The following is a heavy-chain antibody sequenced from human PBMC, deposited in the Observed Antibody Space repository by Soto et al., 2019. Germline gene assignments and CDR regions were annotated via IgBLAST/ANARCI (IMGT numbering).Heavy chain of an antibody. CDR2: MNPNSGNT. CDR1: GYTFTSYD. CDR3: ARGRSTSWFSDY. D-gene: IGHD6-13*01. J-gene: IGHJ4*02. V-gene: IGHV1-8*01. Sequence: QVQLVQSGAEVTKPGASVKVSCKASGYTFTSYDINWVRQATGHGLGWVGWMNPNSGNTGYAQNLQGRVTMTRNTSISTAYMELSSLRSDDTAVYYCARGRSTSWFSDYWGQGTLVTVSS.